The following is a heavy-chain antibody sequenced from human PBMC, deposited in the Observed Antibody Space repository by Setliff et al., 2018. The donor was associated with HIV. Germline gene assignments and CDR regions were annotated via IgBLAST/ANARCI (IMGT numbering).Heavy chain of an antibody. CDR3: ARHAAGPDGPFDY. D-gene: IGHD2-2*01. Sequence: TLSLTCGVSGYSMSSGYYWGWIRQPPGKGLEWIGNVYHTGSTYYNPSLKGRVTISVDTSKNQFSLKLSSVIAADTAVYYCARHAAGPDGPFDYWGQGTLVTVSS. V-gene: IGHV4-38-2*01. J-gene: IGHJ4*02. CDR1: GYSMSSGYY. CDR2: VYHTGST.